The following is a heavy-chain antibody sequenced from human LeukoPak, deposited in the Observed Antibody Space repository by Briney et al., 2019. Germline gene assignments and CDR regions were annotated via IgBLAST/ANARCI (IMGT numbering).Heavy chain of an antibody. CDR3: ASVFPEGAFDY. V-gene: IGHV3-11*01. CDR2: ISSSGSTI. CDR1: GFTFSDYY. Sequence: PGGSLRLSCAASGFTFSDYYMSWLRQAPGKGLEWVSYISSSGSTIYYADPVKGRFTISRDNAKNSLYLQMNSLRAEDTAVYYCASVFPEGAFDYWGQGTLVTVSS. D-gene: IGHD2/OR15-2a*01. J-gene: IGHJ4*02.